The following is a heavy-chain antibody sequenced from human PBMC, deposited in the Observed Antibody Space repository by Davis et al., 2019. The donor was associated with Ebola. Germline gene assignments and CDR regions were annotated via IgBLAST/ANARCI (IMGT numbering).Heavy chain of an antibody. J-gene: IGHJ4*02. CDR2: ISGSGGST. D-gene: IGHD2/OR15-2a*01. CDR1: GFTVSSNY. V-gene: IGHV3-11*04. CDR3: ARRTTFSDY. Sequence: GESLKISCAASGFTVSSNYMSWVRQAPGKGLEWVSAISGSGGSTYYADSVKGRFTISRDNAKNSLYLQMNSLRAEDTAVYYCARRTTFSDYWGQGTLVTVSS.